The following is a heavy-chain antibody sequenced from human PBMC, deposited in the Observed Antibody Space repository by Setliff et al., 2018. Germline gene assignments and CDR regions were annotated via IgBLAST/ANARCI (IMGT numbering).Heavy chain of an antibody. CDR1: GFTFSSHG. CDR2: ISTSSSTI. D-gene: IGHD3-22*01. V-gene: IGHV3-48*01. J-gene: IGHJ6*03. Sequence: PGGSLRLSCVASGFTFSSHGMTWVRLAPGKGLEWISYISTSSSTIYYADSVKGRFTISRDNANHTLYLQMNSLRADDTAVYYCARLALTGYDSSGYYYALDYYYYMDVWGKGTTVTVSS. CDR3: ARLALTGYDSSGYYYALDYYYYMDV.